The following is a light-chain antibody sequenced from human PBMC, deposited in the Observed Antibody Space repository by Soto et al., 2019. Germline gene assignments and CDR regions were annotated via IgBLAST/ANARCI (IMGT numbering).Light chain of an antibody. CDR1: SSDVGSYHY. J-gene: IGLJ1*01. CDR3: SSYTSGRDVYV. Sequence: QSALTQPASVSGSPGQSITISCTGTSSDVGSYHYVSWFQQHPGKAPKLIIFEVSDRPSGVSTRFSGSKSGDTASLTISGLQADDEADHYCSSYTSGRDVYVFGGGTKVTVL. CDR2: EVS. V-gene: IGLV2-14*01.